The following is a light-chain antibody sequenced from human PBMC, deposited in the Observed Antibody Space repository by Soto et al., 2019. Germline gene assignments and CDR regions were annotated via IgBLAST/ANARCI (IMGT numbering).Light chain of an antibody. CDR3: CSYAGSYTFV. Sequence: QSALTQPRSVSGSPGQSVTISCTGTSSDVGGYNYVYWYHQHPGKAPKLMICDVSKRPSGVPDRFSGSKSGNTASLTISGLQAEDEADYYCCSYAGSYTFVFGTGTKVTV. V-gene: IGLV2-11*01. CDR1: SSDVGGYNY. CDR2: DVS. J-gene: IGLJ1*01.